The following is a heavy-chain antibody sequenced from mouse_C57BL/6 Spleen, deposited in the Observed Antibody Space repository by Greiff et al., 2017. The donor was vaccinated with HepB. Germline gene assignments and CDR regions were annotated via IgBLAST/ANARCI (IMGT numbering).Heavy chain of an antibody. V-gene: IGHV1-59*01. CDR3: ASTTVVGGNWYFDV. J-gene: IGHJ1*03. D-gene: IGHD1-1*01. CDR1: GYTFTSYW. CDR2: IDPSDSYT. Sequence: QVQLQQPGAELVRPGTSVKLSCKASGYTFTSYWMHWVKQRPGQGLEWIGVIDPSDSYTNYNQKFKGKATLTVDTSSSTAYMQLSSLTSEDSAVYYCASTTVVGGNWYFDVWGTGTTVTVSS.